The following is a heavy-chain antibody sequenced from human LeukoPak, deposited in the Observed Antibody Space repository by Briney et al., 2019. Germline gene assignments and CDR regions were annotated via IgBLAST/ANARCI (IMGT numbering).Heavy chain of an antibody. D-gene: IGHD1-26*01. J-gene: IGHJ4*02. CDR3: VKGLYSGSSLFDY. CDR1: GFTFSTYA. V-gene: IGHV3-64D*09. CDR2: ISTSGGGT. Sequence: GGSLRLSCSASGFTFSTYAMYWVRQAPGKGLEYVSSISTSGGGTSYADSVKGRFTISRDNSKNTLYLQMSSLRAEDTAVYYCVKGLYSGSSLFDYWGQGTLVTVSS.